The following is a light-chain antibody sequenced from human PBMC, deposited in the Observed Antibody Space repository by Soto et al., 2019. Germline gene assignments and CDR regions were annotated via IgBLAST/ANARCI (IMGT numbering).Light chain of an antibody. V-gene: IGKV4-1*01. Sequence: DIVMTQSADSLAVSLGERATINCKSSQSVLYSSNNKNYLAWYQQKPGQPPKLLIYWASTRESGVPDRFSGSGSGTDFTLTISCLQAEDVAVYYCQQYYSTPYTFGQGTKLELK. CDR2: WAS. CDR1: QSVLYSSNNKNY. J-gene: IGKJ2*01. CDR3: QQYYSTPYT.